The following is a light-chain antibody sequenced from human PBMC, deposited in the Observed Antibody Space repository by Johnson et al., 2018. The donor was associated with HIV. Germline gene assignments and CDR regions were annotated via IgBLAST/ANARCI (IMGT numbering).Light chain of an antibody. J-gene: IGLJ1*01. V-gene: IGLV1-51*02. CDR3: GTWDSSLSAYV. CDR2: ENN. CDR1: NSNIGNNY. Sequence: QSVLTQPPSVSAAPGQKVTISCSGSNSNIGNNYVSWYQQLPGTAPKLLIYENNKRPSGIPERFSGSKSGTSATLGITGLQTGDEADYYCGTWDSSLSAYVFGTGTKVTV.